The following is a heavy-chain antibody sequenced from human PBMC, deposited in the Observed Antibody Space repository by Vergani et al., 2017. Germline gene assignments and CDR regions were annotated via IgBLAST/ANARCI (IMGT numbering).Heavy chain of an antibody. CDR3: TLSIAAAGTGDY. CDR2: IRSKAYGGTT. Sequence: EVQLVESGGGLVKPGRSLRLSCTASGFTFGDYAMSWFRQAPGKGLEWVGFIRSKAYGGTTEYAASVKGRFTISSDDSKSIAYLQMNSLKTEDTAVYYCTLSIAAAGTGDYWGQGTLVTVSS. CDR1: GFTFGDYA. V-gene: IGHV3-49*05. J-gene: IGHJ4*02. D-gene: IGHD6-13*01.